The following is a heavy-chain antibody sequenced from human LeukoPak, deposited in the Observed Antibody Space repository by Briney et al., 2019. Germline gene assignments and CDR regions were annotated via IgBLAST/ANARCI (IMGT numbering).Heavy chain of an antibody. J-gene: IGHJ3*02. D-gene: IGHD2-15*01. V-gene: IGHV4-39*02. CDR2: INYSGST. CDR1: GGSVSSTTYF. Sequence: SETLSLTCTVSGGSVSSTTYFWSWIRQPPGKGLEWIASINYSGSTYYNPSLKSRVTISVDTSENQFSLKLSSVTAADTAVYYCARDRVVGLGIDNAFDIWGHGTMVTVSS. CDR3: ARDRVVGLGIDNAFDI.